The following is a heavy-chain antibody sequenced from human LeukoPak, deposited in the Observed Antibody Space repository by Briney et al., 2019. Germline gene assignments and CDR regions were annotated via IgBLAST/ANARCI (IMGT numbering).Heavy chain of an antibody. D-gene: IGHD2-2*01. V-gene: IGHV3-15*01. CDR2: IKRKTDSGTK. Sequence: PGGSLRLSCAASGFTFSNACISWVRQAPRKGLEWVGRIKRKTDSGTKYYDAPVKGRFTISSDDSKNTLYLQMNSLKTEDTAVYYCTTERDIVVVPAPWGQGTLVTVSS. CDR3: TTERDIVVVPAP. J-gene: IGHJ5*02. CDR1: GFTFSNAC.